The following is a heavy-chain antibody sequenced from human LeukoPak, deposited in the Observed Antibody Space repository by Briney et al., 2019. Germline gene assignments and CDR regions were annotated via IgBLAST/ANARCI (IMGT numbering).Heavy chain of an antibody. CDR1: GFTFSSYA. CDR3: AKDARYYYDSSGYYYGY. J-gene: IGHJ4*02. Sequence: GGSLRLSCVASGFTFSSYAMSWVRQAPGKGLEWVSAISGGGGSTYYADSVKGRFTISRDNSKNTLYLQMNSLRAEDTAVYYCAKDARYYYDSSGYYYGYWGQGTLVTVSS. CDR2: ISGGGGST. V-gene: IGHV3-23*01. D-gene: IGHD3-22*01.